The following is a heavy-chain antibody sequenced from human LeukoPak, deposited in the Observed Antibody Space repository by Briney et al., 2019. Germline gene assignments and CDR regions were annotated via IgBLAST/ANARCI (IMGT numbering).Heavy chain of an antibody. D-gene: IGHD1-1*01. CDR2: ISYDGSNK. J-gene: IGHJ5*02. CDR1: GFTFSSYA. V-gene: IGHV3-30*03. CDR3: ARDLTDSTGVTGGWFDP. Sequence: GGSLRLSCAASGFTFSSYAMHWVRQAPGKGLEWVAVISYDGSNKNYVDSVKGRFTIYRDYSKNTVYLQMNSLRAEDTAVYYCARDLTDSTGVTGGWFDPWGQGTLVTVSS.